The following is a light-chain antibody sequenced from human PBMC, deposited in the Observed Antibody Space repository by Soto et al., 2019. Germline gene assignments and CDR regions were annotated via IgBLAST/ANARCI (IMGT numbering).Light chain of an antibody. CDR1: SSDVGSYNR. V-gene: IGLV2-18*02. Sequence: QSVLTQPPSVSGSPGQSVTISCTGTSSDVGSYNRVSWYQQPPGTAPKLFIYEVSYRPSGVPDRFSGSKSGNTASLTISGLQADDEADYYCSSYTSSSSGVVFGGGTKVTVL. CDR3: SSYTSSSSGVV. J-gene: IGLJ2*01. CDR2: EVS.